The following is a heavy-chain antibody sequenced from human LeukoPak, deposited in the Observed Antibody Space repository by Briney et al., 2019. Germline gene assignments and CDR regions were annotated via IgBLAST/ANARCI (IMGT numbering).Heavy chain of an antibody. J-gene: IGHJ4*02. CDR1: GFTFSSYA. V-gene: IGHV3-23*01. Sequence: PGGSLILSCAASGFTFSSYAMSWVRQAPGKGLEWVSSISGNSGRTYYADSVKGRFSISRDNSNNTLYLQMNSLRAEDAAVYYCAKSTSSWERVDYWGQGTLVTVSS. CDR2: ISGNSGRT. D-gene: IGHD6-13*01. CDR3: AKSTSSWERVDY.